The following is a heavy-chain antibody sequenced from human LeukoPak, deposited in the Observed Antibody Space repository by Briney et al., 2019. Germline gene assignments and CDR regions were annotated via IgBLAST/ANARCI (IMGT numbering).Heavy chain of an antibody. CDR3: ARGEYYDILTGYSVHYYMDV. V-gene: IGHV4-59*01. J-gene: IGHJ6*03. CDR1: GGSISSYY. Sequence: SETLSLTCTVSGGSISSYYWSWIRQPPGKGLEWIGYIYYSGSTNYNPSLKSRVTISVDTSKNQFSLKLSSVTAADTAVYYCARGEYYDILTGYSVHYYMDVWGKGTTVTVSS. CDR2: IYYSGST. D-gene: IGHD3-9*01.